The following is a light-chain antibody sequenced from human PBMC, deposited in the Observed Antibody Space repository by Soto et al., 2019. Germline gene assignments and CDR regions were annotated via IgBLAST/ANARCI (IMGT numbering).Light chain of an antibody. CDR2: DVS. CDR1: SSDVGGYNY. J-gene: IGLJ2*01. Sequence: QSALTQPASVSGSPGQSITMSCTGTSSDVGGYNYVSWYQQHPGKAPKLMIYDVSNRPSGVSNRFSGSKSGNTASLTISGLPAEDEADYYCSSYTISSTVVFGGGTKVTVL. V-gene: IGLV2-14*01. CDR3: SSYTISSTVV.